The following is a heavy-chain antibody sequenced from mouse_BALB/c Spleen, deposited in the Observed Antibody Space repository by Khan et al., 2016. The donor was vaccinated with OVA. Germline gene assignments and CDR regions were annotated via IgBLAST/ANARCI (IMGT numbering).Heavy chain of an antibody. CDR1: GYTFTDYY. Sequence: VQLQESGAELARPGASVKLSCKASGYTFTDYYINWVKQRTGQGLEWIGEISPGSGDNYYNERFKGKATLTADKSSSTAYMQLSSLTSEASAVYCCARRNYFGYTFAYWGQGTLVTVSA. CDR3: ARRNYFGYTFAY. CDR2: ISPGSGDN. D-gene: IGHD1-2*01. V-gene: IGHV1-77*01. J-gene: IGHJ3*01.